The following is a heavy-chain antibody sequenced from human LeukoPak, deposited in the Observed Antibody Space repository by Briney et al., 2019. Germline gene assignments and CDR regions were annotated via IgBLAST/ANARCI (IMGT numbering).Heavy chain of an antibody. J-gene: IGHJ4*02. D-gene: IGHD6-6*01. V-gene: IGHV4-4*07. CDR2: IYTSGST. CDR1: GGSISSYY. CDR3: ARDMKHGAARYLDY. Sequence: PSETLSLTCTVSGGSISSYYWSWIRQPAGKGLEWIGRIYTSGSTNYNPSLKSRVTMSVDTSKDQFSLKLSSVTAADTAVYYCARDMKHGAARYLDYWGQGTLVTVSS.